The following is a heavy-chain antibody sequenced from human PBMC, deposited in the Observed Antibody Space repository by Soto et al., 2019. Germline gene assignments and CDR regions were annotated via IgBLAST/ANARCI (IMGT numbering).Heavy chain of an antibody. CDR1: GFTFSKYA. D-gene: IGHD3-10*01. V-gene: IGHV3-23*01. CDR2: ISAGGGTT. Sequence: EVQLLESGGGLVQRGGSLRLSCAAYGFTFSKYAMSWVRQAPGKGLEWVSSISAGGGTTYYADSVKGRFTISRDNSENTLYLQVNSLRADDTVIFYCVKDKYDSGSSMGNWFDPWGQGTLVTVSS. J-gene: IGHJ5*02. CDR3: VKDKYDSGSSMGNWFDP.